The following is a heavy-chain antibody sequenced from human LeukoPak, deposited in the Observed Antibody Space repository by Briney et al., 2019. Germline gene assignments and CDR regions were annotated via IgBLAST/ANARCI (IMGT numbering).Heavy chain of an antibody. D-gene: IGHD6-25*01. V-gene: IGHV3-64D*06. J-gene: IGHJ3*02. Sequence: PGGSLSLSCSASGFTFSSYAMHWVRQAPGKGLECVSSIVSNGGLTYYADSMKGRFTISRDNSKNTLHLQMSSLRAEDTAVYYCVKDSKKGEQRHAFDIWGQGTMVTVSS. CDR2: IVSNGGLT. CDR3: VKDSKKGEQRHAFDI. CDR1: GFTFSSYA.